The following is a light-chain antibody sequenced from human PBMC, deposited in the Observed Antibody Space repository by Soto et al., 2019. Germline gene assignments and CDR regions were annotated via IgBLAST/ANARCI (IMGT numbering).Light chain of an antibody. CDR3: QQRSSWPT. V-gene: IGKV3-11*01. CDR1: QSVSSS. Sequence: EIVLTQSPGTLSLSPGDRATLSCRASQSVSSSLVWYQQNTGQAPRLLIYDASNRATGIPARFSGSGSGTDFTLTISSLEPDDFAVYYCQQRSSWPTFGQGTKVEIK. CDR2: DAS. J-gene: IGKJ1*01.